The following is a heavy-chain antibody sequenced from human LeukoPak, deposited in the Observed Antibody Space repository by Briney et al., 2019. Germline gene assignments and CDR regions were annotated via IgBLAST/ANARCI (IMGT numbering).Heavy chain of an antibody. V-gene: IGHV1-8*02. Sequence: ASVKVSCKASGGTFSSYAISWVRQAPGQGLEWMGRMNPNSGNTGYAQKFQGRVTMTRNTSISTAYMELSSLRSEDTAVYYCARGRGPFDYWGQGTLVTVSS. CDR3: ARGRGPFDY. CDR2: MNPNSGNT. CDR1: GGTFSSYA. J-gene: IGHJ4*02.